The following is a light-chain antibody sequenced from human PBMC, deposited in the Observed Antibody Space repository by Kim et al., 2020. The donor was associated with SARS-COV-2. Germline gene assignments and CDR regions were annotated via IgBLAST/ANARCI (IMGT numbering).Light chain of an antibody. CDR2: GKN. CDR3: NSRDSSGNHLV. CDR1: SLRSYY. J-gene: IGLJ2*01. Sequence: ALGQTVRITGQGDSLRSYYAIWYQQKPGQAPVLVIYGKNNRPSGIPDRFSGSSSGNTASLTITGAQAEDEADYYCNSRDSSGNHLVFGGGTQLTVL. V-gene: IGLV3-19*01.